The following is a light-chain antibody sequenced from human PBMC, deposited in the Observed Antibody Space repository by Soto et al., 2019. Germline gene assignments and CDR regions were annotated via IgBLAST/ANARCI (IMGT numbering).Light chain of an antibody. V-gene: IGLV2-14*01. CDR2: EVS. J-gene: IGLJ1*01. CDR3: SSVKSGSTL. Sequence: QSALTQPASVSGSPGPSITISGTGTISDVGGYNFVSWYQQHPGKAPKLMIYEVSNRPSGVSNRFSGSKSGNTASLTIAGLQAEDEADYYCSSVKSGSTLFGTGTKVAVL. CDR1: ISDVGGYNF.